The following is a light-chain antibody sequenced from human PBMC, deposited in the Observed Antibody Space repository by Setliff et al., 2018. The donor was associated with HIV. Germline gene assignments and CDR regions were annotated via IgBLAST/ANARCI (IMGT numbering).Light chain of an antibody. J-gene: IGLJ3*02. V-gene: IGLV2-14*01. CDR3: SAFTYSRTWV. Sequence: QSALTQPASVSGSPGQSITISCTGTTNDIGAYNFVSWYQHHAGTAPKLTIYEVTNRPSGVSNRFSGSKSGHMASLTISGLQAEDEADYFCSAFTYSRTWVFGGGTKGTVL. CDR1: TNDIGAYNF. CDR2: EVT.